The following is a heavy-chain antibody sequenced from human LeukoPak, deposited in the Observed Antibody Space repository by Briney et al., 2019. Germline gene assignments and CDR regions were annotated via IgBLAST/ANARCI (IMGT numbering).Heavy chain of an antibody. CDR3: ARERCSYYDLWSGYGECFWFDP. Sequence: ASVKVSCKASGYTFTSYGISWVRQAPGQGLEWMGWISAYNGNTNYAQKLQGRVTMTTDTSTSTAYMELRSLRSDDTAVYYCARERCSYYDLWSGYGECFWFDPWGQGTLVTVSS. V-gene: IGHV1-18*01. CDR1: GYTFTSYG. CDR2: ISAYNGNT. D-gene: IGHD3-3*01. J-gene: IGHJ5*02.